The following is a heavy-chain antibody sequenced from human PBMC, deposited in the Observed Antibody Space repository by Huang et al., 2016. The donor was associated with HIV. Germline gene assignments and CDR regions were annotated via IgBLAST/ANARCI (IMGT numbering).Heavy chain of an antibody. CDR3: ATKTAGMDI. CDR1: TFTFGAYW. V-gene: IGHV3-7*01. J-gene: IGHJ6*02. Sequence: VESGGRSVQPGGSIKLSCVGSTFTFGAYWMSLVRQPPGKGLEGVANIKQDESEKYYVDSVKGRFNISRDNARKVLFLEMDNLRVEDTAMYFCATKTAGMDIWGQVTTVTVSS. CDR2: IKQDESEK. D-gene: IGHD1-7*01.